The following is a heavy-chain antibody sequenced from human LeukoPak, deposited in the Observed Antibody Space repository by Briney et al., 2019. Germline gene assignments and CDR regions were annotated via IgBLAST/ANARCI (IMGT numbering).Heavy chain of an antibody. CDR1: GLTVSANY. Sequence: HPGGSLRLSCVASGLTVSANYMTWVRQAPGEGLDWVSVMYSGGYTYYADSVKGRFTISRDNSKNTVYLQMNGLRVEDSAVYYCARDRRYCSGDNCYSGVDYWGQGTRVIVSS. CDR3: ARDRRYCSGDNCYSGVDY. J-gene: IGHJ4*02. D-gene: IGHD2-15*01. CDR2: MYSGGYT. V-gene: IGHV3-53*01.